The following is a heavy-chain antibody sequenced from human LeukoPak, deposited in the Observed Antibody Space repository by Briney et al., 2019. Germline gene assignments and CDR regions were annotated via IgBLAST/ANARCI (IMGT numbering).Heavy chain of an antibody. D-gene: IGHD4-11*01. J-gene: IGHJ5*02. Sequence: SETLSLTCTVSGGSISSSSHYWGWIRQPPGKGLEWIGSIHYSGSSYYNPSLKGRVTISVDTSKNQFSLKLSSVTAADTAVYYCARLKKMTTVTTWSNWFDPWGQGTLVTVSS. CDR2: IHYSGSS. CDR1: GGSISSSSHY. CDR3: ARLKKMTTVTTWSNWFDP. V-gene: IGHV4-39*01.